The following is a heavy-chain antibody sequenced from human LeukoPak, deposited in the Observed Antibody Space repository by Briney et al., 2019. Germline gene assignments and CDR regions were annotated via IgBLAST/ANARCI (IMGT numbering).Heavy chain of an antibody. CDR3: ARLRRVGAAAGTIWVPVSY. J-gene: IGHJ4*02. CDR1: GFSVSSNY. V-gene: IGHV3-53*01. Sequence: GGSLRLSCAASGFSVSSNYMNWVRQAPGMGLEWVSVIYSGGNTYYADSVKGRFTISRDNSKNTLYLQMNSLKASDTAMYYCARLRRVGAAAGTIWVPVSYWGQGTLVTVSS. D-gene: IGHD6-13*01. CDR2: IYSGGNT.